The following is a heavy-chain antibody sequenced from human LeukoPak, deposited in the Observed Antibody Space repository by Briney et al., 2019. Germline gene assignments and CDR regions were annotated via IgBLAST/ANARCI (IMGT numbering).Heavy chain of an antibody. J-gene: IGHJ6*02. CDR3: AKSPAPGGYCSSTSCSDV. CDR1: GFTFSSYA. Sequence: GGSLRLSCAASGFTFSSYAMSWVRQAPGKGLEWVSAISGSGGSTYYADSVKGRFTISRDNSKNTLYLRMNSLRAEDTAVYYCAKSPAPGGYCSSTSCSDVWGQGTTVTVSS. CDR2: ISGSGGST. D-gene: IGHD2-2*01. V-gene: IGHV3-23*01.